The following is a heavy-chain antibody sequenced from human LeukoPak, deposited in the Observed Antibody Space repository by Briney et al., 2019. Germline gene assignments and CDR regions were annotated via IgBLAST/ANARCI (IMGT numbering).Heavy chain of an antibody. V-gene: IGHV3-7*01. J-gene: IGHJ6*03. Sequence: GGSLRLSCAASGFTFSSYWMSWVRQAPGKGLEWVANIKQDGSEKYYVDSVKGRFTISRDNAKNSLYLQMNSLRAEDTAVYYCARVREAALEWLLYYYYYYMDVWGKGTTVTVSS. CDR3: ARVREAALEWLLYYYYYYMDV. CDR2: IKQDGSEK. D-gene: IGHD3-3*01. CDR1: GFTFSSYW.